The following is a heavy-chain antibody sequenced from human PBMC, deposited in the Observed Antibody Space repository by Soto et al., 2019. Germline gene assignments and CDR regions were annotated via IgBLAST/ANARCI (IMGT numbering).Heavy chain of an antibody. CDR2: ISGSGGST. CDR3: ASNAYCSGGSCYSFAFDI. J-gene: IGHJ3*02. Sequence: PGGSLRLSCAASGFTFSSYAMSWVRQAPGKGLEWVSAISGSGGSTYYADSVKGRFTISRDNSKNTLYLQMNSLRAEDTAVYYCASNAYCSGGSCYSFAFDIWGQGTMVTGS. V-gene: IGHV3-23*01. CDR1: GFTFSSYA. D-gene: IGHD2-15*01.